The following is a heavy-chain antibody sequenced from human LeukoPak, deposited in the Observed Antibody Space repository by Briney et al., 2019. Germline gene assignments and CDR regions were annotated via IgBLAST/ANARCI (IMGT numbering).Heavy chain of an antibody. CDR1: GGSISSYF. V-gene: IGHV4-4*07. D-gene: IGHD3-10*01. CDR3: AREMVRGESNWFDP. Sequence: SETLSLTCTVSGGSISSYFWSWIRQPAGKGLEWIGRISASGSNNYNPSLKSRVTLSVDTSKNQFSLRLSSVTAADTAVYYCAREMVRGESNWFDPWGQGTLVTVSS. J-gene: IGHJ5*02. CDR2: ISASGSN.